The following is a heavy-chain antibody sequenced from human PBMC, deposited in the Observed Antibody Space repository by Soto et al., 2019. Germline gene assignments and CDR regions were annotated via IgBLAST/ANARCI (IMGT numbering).Heavy chain of an antibody. CDR3: ARGDPLLWFGEKVYYGMDV. CDR1: GGSISSYD. V-gene: IGHV4-59*01. Sequence: QVQLQESGPGLVKPSETLSLTCTVSGGSISSYDWSWIRQPPGKGLEWIGYIYYSGSTNYNPSLTSRVTISVDPSRNQFSMNLSSVTAAETAVYFCARGDPLLWFGEKVYYGMDVWGQGTTVTVSS. D-gene: IGHD3-10*01. CDR2: IYYSGST. J-gene: IGHJ6*02.